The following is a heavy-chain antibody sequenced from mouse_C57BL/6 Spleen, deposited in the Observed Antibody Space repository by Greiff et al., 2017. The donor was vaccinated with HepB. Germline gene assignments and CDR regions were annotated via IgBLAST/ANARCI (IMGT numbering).Heavy chain of an antibody. D-gene: IGHD1-1*01. CDR2: IDPSDSYT. J-gene: IGHJ4*01. CDR3: ARWYYGSRGAMDY. Sequence: VQLQQPGAELVRPGTSVKLSCKASGYTFTSYWMHWVKQRPGQGLEWIGVIDPSDSYTNYNQKFKGKATLTVDTSSSTAYMQLSSLTSEDSAVYYCARWYYGSRGAMDYWGQGTSVTVSS. V-gene: IGHV1-59*01. CDR1: GYTFTSYW.